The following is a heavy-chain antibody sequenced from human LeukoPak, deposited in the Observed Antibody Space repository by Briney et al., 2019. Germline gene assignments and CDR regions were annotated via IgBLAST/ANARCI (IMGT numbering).Heavy chain of an antibody. D-gene: IGHD4-11*01. CDR2: ISYDGSNK. Sequence: GRSLRLSCAASGFTFSSYGMHWVRQAPGKGLEWVAVISYDGSNKYYADSVKGRFTISRDNSKNTLYLQMNSLRAEETAVYYCAKEVRGMDVWGQGTTVTVSS. V-gene: IGHV3-30*18. CDR1: GFTFSSYG. J-gene: IGHJ6*02. CDR3: AKEVRGMDV.